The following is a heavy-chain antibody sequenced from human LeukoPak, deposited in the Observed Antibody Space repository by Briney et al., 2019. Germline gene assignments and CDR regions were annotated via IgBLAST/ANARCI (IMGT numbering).Heavy chain of an antibody. V-gene: IGHV4-38-2*02. D-gene: IGHD3-10*01. Sequence: SETLSLTCTVSGYSISSGYYWGWIRQPPGKGLEWIGSIYHSGSTYYNPSLKSRVTISVDTSKNQFSLKLSSVTAADTAVYYCARAGWFGGPHDAFDIWGQGTMVTVSS. CDR1: GYSISSGYY. CDR2: IYHSGST. CDR3: ARAGWFGGPHDAFDI. J-gene: IGHJ3*02.